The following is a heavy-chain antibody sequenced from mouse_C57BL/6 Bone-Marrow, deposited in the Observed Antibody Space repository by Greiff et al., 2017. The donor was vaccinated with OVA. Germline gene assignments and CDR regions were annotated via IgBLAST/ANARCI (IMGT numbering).Heavy chain of an antibody. CDR1: GYTFTSYW. J-gene: IGHJ2*01. V-gene: IGHV1-7*01. CDR2: INPSSGYT. D-gene: IGHD2-14*01. CDR3: ARMGTFDY. Sequence: VKLMESGAELAKPGASVKLSCKASGYTFTSYWMHWVKQRPGQGLEWIGYINPSSGYTKYNQKFKDKATLTEDKSSSTAYIQLSSLTYEDSAVYYCARMGTFDYWGQGTTLTVSS.